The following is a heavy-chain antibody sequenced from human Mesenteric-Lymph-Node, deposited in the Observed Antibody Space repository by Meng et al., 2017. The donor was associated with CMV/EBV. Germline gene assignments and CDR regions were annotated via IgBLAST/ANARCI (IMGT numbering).Heavy chain of an antibody. V-gene: IGHV3-48*03. CDR2: IGSSGTTI. J-gene: IGHJ6*02. CDR3: AREGATGYYDMDV. D-gene: IGHD4/OR15-4a*01. CDR1: GFTFSNYE. Sequence: GESLKISCAASGFTFSNYEMNWVRQAPGKGLEWVSYIGSSGTTIYYADSVKGRFTISRDNAKNSLSLQMNSLRAEDTAVYYCAREGATGYYDMDVWGQGTTVTVSS.